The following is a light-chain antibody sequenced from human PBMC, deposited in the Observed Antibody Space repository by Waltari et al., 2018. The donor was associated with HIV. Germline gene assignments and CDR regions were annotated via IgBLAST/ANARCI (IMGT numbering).Light chain of an antibody. CDR2: WAS. Sequence: DIVMTQSPDSLAVSLGERATINCTSRRTVFYSSDNRNYLAWYLQRPGQSPKVLIFWASTRAYGVPARFSGSGSGTDFSLTLSSLQADDVGIYYCQQYFSVPPTFGGGTKVEI. V-gene: IGKV4-1*01. CDR3: QQYFSVPPT. CDR1: RTVFYSSDNRNY. J-gene: IGKJ4*01.